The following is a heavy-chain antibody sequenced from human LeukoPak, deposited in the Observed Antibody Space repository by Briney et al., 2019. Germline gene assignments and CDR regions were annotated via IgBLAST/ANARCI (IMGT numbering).Heavy chain of an antibody. J-gene: IGHJ6*03. CDR3: ARLYSSGFYYYYYYMDV. CDR1: GFTFSSYW. CDR2: IKQDGSEK. Sequence: GGSLRLSCAASGFTFSSYWMSWVRQAPGKGLEWVANIKQDGSEKYYVDSVKGRFTISRDNAKNSLYLQMNSLRAEDTAVYYCARLYSSGFYYYYYYMDVWGKGTTVTVSS. V-gene: IGHV3-7*01. D-gene: IGHD6-19*01.